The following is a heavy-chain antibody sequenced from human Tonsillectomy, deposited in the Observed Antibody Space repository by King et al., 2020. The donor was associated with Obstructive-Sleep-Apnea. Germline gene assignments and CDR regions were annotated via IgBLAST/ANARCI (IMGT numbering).Heavy chain of an antibody. CDR3: ATEYYGEYGMDV. J-gene: IGHJ6*02. Sequence: VQLVESGGGLVKPGGSLRLSCAASGFSFSGYRMNWVRQAPGKGLEWVSSISSSSSHIYYADSVKGRFTISRDNAENSLYLQMSSLRAEDTAVYFCATEYYGEYGMDVWGQGTTVTVSS. CDR1: GFSFSGYR. D-gene: IGHD4-17*01. CDR2: ISSSSSHI. V-gene: IGHV3-21*01.